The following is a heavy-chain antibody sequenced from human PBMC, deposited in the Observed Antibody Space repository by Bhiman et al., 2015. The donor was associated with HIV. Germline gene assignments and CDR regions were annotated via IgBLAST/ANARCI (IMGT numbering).Heavy chain of an antibody. CDR3: ASGSGSVNLDH. J-gene: IGHJ4*02. Sequence: EVQLVESGGGLVKPGGSLRLSCAASGFTFSIYSMNWVRQAPGKGLEWVSSISSSSSYIYYADSVKGRFTISRDNAKNSLYLQVNSLRAEDTAVYYCASGSGSVNLDHWGQGTLVTVSS. CDR2: ISSSSSYI. V-gene: IGHV3-21*01. D-gene: IGHD3-10*01. CDR1: GFTFSIYS.